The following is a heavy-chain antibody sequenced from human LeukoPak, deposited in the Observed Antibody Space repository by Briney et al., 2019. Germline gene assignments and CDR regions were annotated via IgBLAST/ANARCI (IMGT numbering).Heavy chain of an antibody. V-gene: IGHV4-59*01. D-gene: IGHD3-10*01. CDR3: ARGGSGISNAFDI. CDR2: LYYSGST. Sequence: SETLSLTCSVSGGSISSYYWSWIRQPPGKGLEWIGYLYYSGSTNSNPSLKSRVTMSVDTSKDQFSLKLRSVTAADTAVYYCARGGSGISNAFDIWGQGTMVTVSS. J-gene: IGHJ3*02. CDR1: GGSISSYY.